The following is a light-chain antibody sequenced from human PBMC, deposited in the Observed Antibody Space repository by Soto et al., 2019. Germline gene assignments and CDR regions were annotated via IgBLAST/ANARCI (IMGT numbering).Light chain of an antibody. J-gene: IGKJ1*01. CDR3: QQYGSYSPWT. CDR1: QRIGSW. Sequence: DIQMTQSPSTLSASVGDRVPITCRASQRIGSWLAWYQQKPGKAPKLLIYKASSLESGVPSRFSGSGSGTEFTLTISSLQPDDFASYYCQQYGSYSPWTFGQGTKVEIK. V-gene: IGKV1-5*03. CDR2: KAS.